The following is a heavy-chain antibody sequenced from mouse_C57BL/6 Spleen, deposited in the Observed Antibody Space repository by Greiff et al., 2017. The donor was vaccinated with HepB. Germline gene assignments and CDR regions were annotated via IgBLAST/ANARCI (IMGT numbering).Heavy chain of an antibody. CDR2: IYPGSGST. D-gene: IGHD1-1*01. CDR3: ASGSYYYGSSYDYAMDY. Sequence: QVQLQQPGAELVKPGASVKTSCKAPGYTFTTYWITWVKQRPGQGLEWIGDIYPGSGSTNYNEKFKSKATLTVDTSSSTAYMQLSSLTSEDSAVYYCASGSYYYGSSYDYAMDYWGQGTSVTVSS. J-gene: IGHJ4*01. V-gene: IGHV1-55*01. CDR1: GYTFTTYW.